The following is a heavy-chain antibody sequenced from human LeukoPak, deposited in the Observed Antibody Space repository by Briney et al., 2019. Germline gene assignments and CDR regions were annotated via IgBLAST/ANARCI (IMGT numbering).Heavy chain of an antibody. J-gene: IGHJ3*02. D-gene: IGHD3-22*01. CDR1: GFTFSSYS. CDR3: ASRYYYDSSFLEDMDDNDAFDI. V-gene: IGHV3-21*01. Sequence: PGGSLRLSCAASGFTFSSYSMNWVRQAPGKGLEWVSSISSSSSYIYYADSVKGRFTISRDNAKNSLYLQMNSLRAEDTAVYYCASRYYYDSSFLEDMDDNDAFDIWGQGTMVTVSS. CDR2: ISSSSSYI.